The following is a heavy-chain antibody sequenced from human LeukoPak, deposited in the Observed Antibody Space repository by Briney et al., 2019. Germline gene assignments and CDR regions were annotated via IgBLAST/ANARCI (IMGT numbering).Heavy chain of an antibody. CDR2: IKQDGSEK. CDR3: ARDCSGGTCYSQYYYGMDV. Sequence: GGLVQPGGSLRLSCAASEFSFSSYWMSWVRQAPGKGLEWVANIKQDGSEKYYVDSVKGRFTISRDNAKNSLYLQMNSLRAEDTAVYYCARDCSGGTCYSQYYYGMDVWGQGTTVTVFS. D-gene: IGHD2-15*01. CDR1: EFSFSSYW. V-gene: IGHV3-7*03. J-gene: IGHJ6*02.